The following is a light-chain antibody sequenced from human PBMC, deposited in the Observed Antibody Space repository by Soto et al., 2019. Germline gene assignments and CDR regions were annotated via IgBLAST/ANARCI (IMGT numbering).Light chain of an antibody. J-gene: IGLJ3*02. Sequence: QSALTQPPSAPWSPGQSVTISCTGTSSDVGAYNYVSWYHQHAGKAPKLVIYEVTKLPSGVPDRFSGSKSANTASLTVAGLQAEDESDYYCSSFASGNTWVVGGGTKLTVL. CDR1: SSDVGAYNY. V-gene: IGLV2-8*01. CDR3: SSFASGNTWV. CDR2: EVT.